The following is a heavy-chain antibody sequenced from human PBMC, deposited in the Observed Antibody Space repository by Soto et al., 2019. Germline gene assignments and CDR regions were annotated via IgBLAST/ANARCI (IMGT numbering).Heavy chain of an antibody. D-gene: IGHD6-6*01. Sequence: SETLSLTCTVSGGSISSYYWSWIRQPPGKGLEWIGYIYYSGSTNYNPSLKSRVTISVDTSKNQFSLKLSSVTVADTAVYYCARLVPAEYRSSSPHFDYWGQGNLVTISS. V-gene: IGHV4-59*08. CDR3: ARLVPAEYRSSSPHFDY. J-gene: IGHJ4*02. CDR1: GGSISSYY. CDR2: IYYSGST.